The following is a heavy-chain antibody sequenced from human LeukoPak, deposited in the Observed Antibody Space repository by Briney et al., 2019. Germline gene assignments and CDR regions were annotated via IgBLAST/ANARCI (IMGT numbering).Heavy chain of an antibody. CDR2: ISYDGSNK. CDR3: ARDWSMVRGVIDY. Sequence: GGSLRLSCAASGFTFSSYAMHWVRQAPGKGLEWVAVISYDGSNKYYADSVKGRFTISGDNSKNTLYLQMNSLRAEDTAVYYCARDWSMVRGVIDYWGQGTLVTVSS. V-gene: IGHV3-30-3*01. D-gene: IGHD3-10*01. J-gene: IGHJ4*02. CDR1: GFTFSSYA.